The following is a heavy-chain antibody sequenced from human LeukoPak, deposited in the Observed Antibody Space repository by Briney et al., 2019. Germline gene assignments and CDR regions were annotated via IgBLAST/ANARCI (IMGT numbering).Heavy chain of an antibody. Sequence: GGSLRLSCAASGFTFSDYYMSWIRQAPGKGLEWASYISSSGSTIYYADSVKGRFTISRDNAKNSLYLQMNSLRAEDTAVYYCARDLLPGGGPYSSMDAFDIWGQGTMVTVSS. D-gene: IGHD6-13*01. V-gene: IGHV3-11*01. CDR1: GFTFSDYY. CDR3: ARDLLPGGGPYSSMDAFDI. CDR2: ISSSGSTI. J-gene: IGHJ3*02.